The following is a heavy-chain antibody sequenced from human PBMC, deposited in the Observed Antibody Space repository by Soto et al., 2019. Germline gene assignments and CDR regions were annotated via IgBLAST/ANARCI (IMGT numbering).Heavy chain of an antibody. CDR3: ANVGNYDFWSGYFDRIHYYMDV. J-gene: IGHJ6*03. D-gene: IGHD3-3*01. CDR2: VSGSGGST. CDR1: GFTFSNYA. V-gene: IGHV3-23*01. Sequence: TGGSLRLSCAASGFTFSNYAMSWVRQAPGKGLEWVSAVSGSGGSTYYADSVKGRFTISRDNPKNTLYLQMDSLRAEDTAVYYCANVGNYDFWSGYFDRIHYYMDVWGKGTTVTVSS.